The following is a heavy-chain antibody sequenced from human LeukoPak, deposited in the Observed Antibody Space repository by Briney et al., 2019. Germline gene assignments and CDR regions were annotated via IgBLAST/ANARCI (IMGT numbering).Heavy chain of an antibody. Sequence: GGSLRLSCAASGFTFSSYWMSWVRQAPGKGLEWVANIKQDGSEKYYVDSVKGRFTISRDNAKNSLYLQMNSLRAEDTAVYYCTRDLRGTYYYYYMDVWGKGTTVSVSS. V-gene: IGHV3-7*01. J-gene: IGHJ6*03. CDR2: IKQDGSEK. CDR1: GFTFSSYW. D-gene: IGHD3-16*01. CDR3: TRDLRGTYYYYYMDV.